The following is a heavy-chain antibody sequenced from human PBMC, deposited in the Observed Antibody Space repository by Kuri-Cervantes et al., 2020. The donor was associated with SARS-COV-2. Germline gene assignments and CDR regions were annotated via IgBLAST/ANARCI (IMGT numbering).Heavy chain of an antibody. CDR2: IRSKAYGGTT. CDR3: TRDQEVAGYFQH. V-gene: IGHV3-49*04. D-gene: IGHD2-15*01. CDR1: GFTFGDYA. Sequence: GESLKISCTASGFTFGDYAMSWVRQAPGKGLEWVGFIRSKAYGGTTEYAASVKGRFTISRDDSKSIAYLQMNSLKTEGTAVYYCTRDQEVAGYFQHWGQGTLVTVSS. J-gene: IGHJ1*01.